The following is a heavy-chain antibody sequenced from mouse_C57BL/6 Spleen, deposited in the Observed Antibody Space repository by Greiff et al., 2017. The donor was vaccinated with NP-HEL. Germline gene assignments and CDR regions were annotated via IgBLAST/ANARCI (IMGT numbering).Heavy chain of an antibody. J-gene: IGHJ2*01. CDR3: ARDRPGGNFDY. Sequence: EVQVVESGGGLVKPGGSLKLSCAASGFTFSSYAMSWVRQTPEKRLEWVATISDGGSYTYYPDNVKGRFTISRDNAKNNLYLQMSHLKSEDTAMYYCARDRPGGNFDYWGQGTTLTVSS. CDR2: ISDGGSYT. CDR1: GFTFSSYA. V-gene: IGHV5-4*01.